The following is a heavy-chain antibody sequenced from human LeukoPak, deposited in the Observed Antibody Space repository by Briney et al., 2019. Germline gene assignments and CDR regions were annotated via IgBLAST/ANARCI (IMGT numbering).Heavy chain of an antibody. D-gene: IGHD2-8*02. J-gene: IGHJ4*02. CDR3: VRNSYWASGV. V-gene: IGHV3-7*01. CDR1: GFAFSTYW. Sequence: PGGSLRLSCAASGFAFSTYWMTWVRQAPGKGLEWVANIKEDGGDNYYVDSVKGRFTISRDNTKNLLYLQMNRLRVEDTAVYYCVRNSYWASGVWGQGTLVTVSS. CDR2: IKEDGGDN.